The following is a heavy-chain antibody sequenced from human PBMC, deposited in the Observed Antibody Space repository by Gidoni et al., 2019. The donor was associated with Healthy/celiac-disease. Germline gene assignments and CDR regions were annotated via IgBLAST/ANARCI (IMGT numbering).Heavy chain of an antibody. D-gene: IGHD3-22*01. Sequence: EVQLVESGGGLVQPGGSLRLSCAASGVTSSSYAMSWVRQAPGEGLEWVSAISGSGGSTYYADAVKGRFTISRDNSKNTLYLQMNSLRAEDTAVYYCAKDVITMIVVVIRGHYGMDVWGQGTTVTVSS. CDR3: AKDVITMIVVVIRGHYGMDV. CDR1: GVTSSSYA. J-gene: IGHJ6*02. V-gene: IGHV3-23*04. CDR2: ISGSGGST.